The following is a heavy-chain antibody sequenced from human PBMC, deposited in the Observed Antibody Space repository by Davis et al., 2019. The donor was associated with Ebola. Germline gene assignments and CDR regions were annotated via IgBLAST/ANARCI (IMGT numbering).Heavy chain of an antibody. CDR1: GFTFSDFA. V-gene: IGHV3-64*04. CDR2: INDNGRRT. D-gene: IGHD3-10*01. CDR3: ARDDTMVQGVPFDY. Sequence: GESLKISCSASGFTFSDFAMHWVRQAPGKGLEYVSGINDNGRRTHFADSVKGRFTISRDNAKNSLYLQMNSLRDEDTAVYYCARDDTMVQGVPFDYWGQGTLVTVSS. J-gene: IGHJ4*02.